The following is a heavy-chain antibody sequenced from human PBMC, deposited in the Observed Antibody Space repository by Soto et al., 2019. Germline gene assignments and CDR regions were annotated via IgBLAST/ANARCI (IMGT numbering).Heavy chain of an antibody. CDR2: ISYDGSNK. Sequence: QVQLVESGGGVVQPGRSLRLSCAASGFTFSSYGMHWVRQAPGKGLEWVAVISYDGSNKYYADSVKGRFTISRDNSKNTLYLQMNSLRAEDTAVYYCAKDGPHFDYWGQGTLVTVSS. J-gene: IGHJ4*02. CDR1: GFTFSSYG. V-gene: IGHV3-30*18. CDR3: AKDGPHFDY.